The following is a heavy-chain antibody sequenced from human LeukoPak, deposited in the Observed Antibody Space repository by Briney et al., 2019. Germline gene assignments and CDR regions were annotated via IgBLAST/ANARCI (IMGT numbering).Heavy chain of an antibody. D-gene: IGHD4-11*01. J-gene: IGHJ4*02. V-gene: IGHV3-30*04. CDR3: ARDNYGDGLPFDY. CDR1: GFSFRSYG. CDR2: ISFDGRNK. Sequence: GGSLRLSCAASGFSFRSYGLHWVRQAPGKGLECVAVISFDGRNKYYADSVKGRFTISRDNSKNTLYLEMNSLRAEDTAVYYCARDNYGDGLPFDYWGQGILVTVSS.